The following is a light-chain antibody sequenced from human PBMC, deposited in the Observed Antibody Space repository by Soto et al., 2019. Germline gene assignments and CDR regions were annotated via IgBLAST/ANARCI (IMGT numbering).Light chain of an antibody. CDR1: QTISRSL. CDR2: GAS. V-gene: IGKV3-20*01. J-gene: IGKJ4*01. Sequence: EIVLTQSPGTLSLSPGEGATLSCRASQTISRSLLAWYQQKPGQAPRLLISGASSRATGIPDRFSGSGSGTDFPRTISRLEPEDFAVYYCQQYSDAPLTFGGGTKVEIK. CDR3: QQYSDAPLT.